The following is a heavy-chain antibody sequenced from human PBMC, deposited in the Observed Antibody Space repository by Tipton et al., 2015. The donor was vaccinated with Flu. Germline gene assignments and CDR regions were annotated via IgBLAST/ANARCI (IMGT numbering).Heavy chain of an antibody. CDR2: IYPSGTT. V-gene: IGHV4-39*01. J-gene: IGHJ4*02. CDR3: ARLSYYDVDLKNFYFDY. D-gene: IGHD3-10*02. CDR1: SGSIRSTNYF. Sequence: TLSLTCTVSSGSIRSTNYFCAWIRQPPGKRLELIGSIYPSGTTYYNPSLKSRVTISVHTSKSQFSLKLRSVTAADTAVYYCARLSYYDVDLKNFYFDYWGQGALVTVSS.